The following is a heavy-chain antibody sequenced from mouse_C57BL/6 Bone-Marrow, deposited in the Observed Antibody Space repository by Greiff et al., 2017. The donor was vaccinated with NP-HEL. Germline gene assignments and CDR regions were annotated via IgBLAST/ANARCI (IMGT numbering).Heavy chain of an antibody. CDR1: GYTFTSYW. D-gene: IGHD1-1*01. CDR2: IYPGSGST. Sequence: QVQLQQPGAELVKPGASVKMSCKASGYTFTSYWITWVKQRPGQGLEWIGDIYPGSGSTNYNEKFKSKATLTVDTSSSTAYMQLSSLTSEDSAVYYCARWFYYSYYFDYWGQGTTLTVSS. CDR3: ARWFYYSYYFDY. J-gene: IGHJ2*01. V-gene: IGHV1-55*01.